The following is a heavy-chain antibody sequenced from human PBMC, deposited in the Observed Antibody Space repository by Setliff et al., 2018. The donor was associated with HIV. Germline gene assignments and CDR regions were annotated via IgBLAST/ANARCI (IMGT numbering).Heavy chain of an antibody. Sequence: PSDTLSLTCAVYGGSFSSSYWSWIRQAPGKGLEWIGQINHNGITHYNPSLETRVTMFADTSKNQFSLRLSPVTAADTAIYYCAKGPRGLSLRYYFDFWAQGSQVTVTS. CDR2: INHNGIT. V-gene: IGHV4-34*01. CDR3: AKGPRGLSLRYYFDF. CDR1: GGSFSSSY. J-gene: IGHJ4*02.